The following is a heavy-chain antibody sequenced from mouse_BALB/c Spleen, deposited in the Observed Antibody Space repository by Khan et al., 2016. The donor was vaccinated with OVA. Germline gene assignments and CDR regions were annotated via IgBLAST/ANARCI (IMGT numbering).Heavy chain of an antibody. V-gene: IGHV14-3*02. CDR1: GYTFTDYY. CDR2: INPANGNT. CDR3: AGIDE. J-gene: IGHJ2*01. Sequence: VQLQQSGAELVKPGASVKMSCKASGYTFTDYYMHWVKQRPEQGLEWIGRINPANGNTKYDPKFKGKATITVDTSSSTAYLQLSSLTSEDTAVSYWAGIDEWGQGTPVTVSS.